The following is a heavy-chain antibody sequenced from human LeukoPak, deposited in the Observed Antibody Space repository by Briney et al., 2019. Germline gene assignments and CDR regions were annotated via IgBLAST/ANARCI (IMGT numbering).Heavy chain of an antibody. CDR3: ARDSSPYCGGDCPRDYFDY. CDR2: ISYDGSNK. J-gene: IGHJ4*02. CDR1: GFTFSSYA. Sequence: PGGSLRLSCAASGFTFSSYAMHWVRQAPGKGLEWVAVISYDGSNKYYADSVKGRFTISRDNSKNTLYLQMNSLRAEDTAVYYCARDSSPYCGGDCPRDYFDYWGQGTLVTVSS. V-gene: IGHV3-30-3*01. D-gene: IGHD2-21*02.